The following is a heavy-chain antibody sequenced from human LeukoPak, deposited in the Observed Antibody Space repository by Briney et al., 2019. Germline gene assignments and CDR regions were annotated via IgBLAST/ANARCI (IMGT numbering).Heavy chain of an antibody. CDR3: ARGPLHDFWSGYLDY. D-gene: IGHD3-3*01. Sequence: SVKVSCKASGGTFSSYAISWVRQAPGQGLEWMGGTIPIFGTANYAQKFQGRVTITTDESTSTAYMELSSLRSEDTAVYYCARGPLHDFWSGYLDYWGQGTLVTVSS. J-gene: IGHJ4*02. CDR2: TIPIFGTA. CDR1: GGTFSSYA. V-gene: IGHV1-69*05.